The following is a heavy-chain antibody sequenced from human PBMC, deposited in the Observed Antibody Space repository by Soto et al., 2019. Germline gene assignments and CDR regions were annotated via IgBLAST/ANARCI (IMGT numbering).Heavy chain of an antibody. CDR3: ARSGRQYSLTYYYYGMDV. CDR2: IIPIFGTA. D-gene: IGHD5-18*01. Sequence: SVKASCKASGGTFSSYAISWVRQAPGQGLEWMGGIIPIFGTANYAQKFQGRVTITADESTSTAYMELSSLRSEDTAVYYCARSGRQYSLTYYYYGMDVWGQGTTVTVSS. V-gene: IGHV1-69*13. J-gene: IGHJ6*02. CDR1: GGTFSSYA.